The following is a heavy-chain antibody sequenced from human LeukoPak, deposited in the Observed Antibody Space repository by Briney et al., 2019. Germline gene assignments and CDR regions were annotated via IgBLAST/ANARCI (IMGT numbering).Heavy chain of an antibody. J-gene: IGHJ4*02. D-gene: IGHD3-22*01. CDR2: ISYDGSNK. V-gene: IGHV3-30-3*01. CDR3: ARDGPSSGHYYFDY. CDR1: GFTFSSYA. Sequence: GGSLRLSCAGSGFTFSSYAMHWVRQAPGKGLEWVAVISYDGSNKYYADSVKGRFTISRDNSKNTLYLQMNSLRAEDTAVYYCARDGPSSGHYYFDYWGQGTLVTVSS.